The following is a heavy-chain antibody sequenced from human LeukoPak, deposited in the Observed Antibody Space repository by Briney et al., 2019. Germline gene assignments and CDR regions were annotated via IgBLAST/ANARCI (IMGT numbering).Heavy chain of an antibody. CDR3: AGHKGYIRWDYFDY. D-gene: IGHD5-18*01. CDR2: IYYSGST. J-gene: IGHJ4*02. Sequence: SETLSLTCTVSGCSISSYYWSWIRQPPGKGLEWIGYIYYSGSTNYNPSLKSRVTISVDTSKNQYSLKLSSVTAADTAVYYCAGHKGYIRWDYFDYWGQGTLVIVSS. V-gene: IGHV4-59*08. CDR1: GCSISSYY.